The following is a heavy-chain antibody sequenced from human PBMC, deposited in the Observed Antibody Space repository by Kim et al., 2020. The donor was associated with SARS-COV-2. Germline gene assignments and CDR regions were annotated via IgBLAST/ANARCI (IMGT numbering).Heavy chain of an antibody. Sequence: GRGTAYADSVKGRFNISRDNAKNMLYLQRTSRGADDAAVYFCVRSAAAFDYWGQGTLVSVSS. D-gene: IGHD6-13*01. CDR2: GRGT. J-gene: IGHJ4*02. CDR3: VRSAAAFDY. V-gene: IGHV3-74*01.